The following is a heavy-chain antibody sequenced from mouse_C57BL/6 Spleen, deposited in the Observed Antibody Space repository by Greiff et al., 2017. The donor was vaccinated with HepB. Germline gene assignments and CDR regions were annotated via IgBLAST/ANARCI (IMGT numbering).Heavy chain of an antibody. CDR2: IDPSDSYT. CDR1: GYTFTSYW. J-gene: IGHJ3*01. D-gene: IGHD3-2*01. V-gene: IGHV1-50*01. Sequence: QVQLQQPGAELVKPGASVKLSCKASGYTFTSYWMQWVKQRPGQGLEWIGEIDPSDSYTNYNQKFKGKATLTVDTSSSTAYMQLSSLTSEDSAVYYCARLRDSSATEFAYWGQGTLVTVSA. CDR3: ARLRDSSATEFAY.